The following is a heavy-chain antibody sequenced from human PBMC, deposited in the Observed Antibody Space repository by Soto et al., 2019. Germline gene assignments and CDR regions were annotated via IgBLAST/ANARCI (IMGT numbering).Heavy chain of an antibody. CDR2: IYPGDSDT. CDR3: ARQGSYWFDP. J-gene: IGHJ5*02. D-gene: IGHD2-15*01. V-gene: IGHV5-51*01. Sequence: PGECLKISCKGSGYSFTTYWIAWVRQMPGKGLEWVGVIYPGDSDTRYSPSFQGHVTFSVDKSITTAYLQWNSLKASDTAMYYCARQGSYWFDPWGQGTLVTVSS. CDR1: GYSFTTYW.